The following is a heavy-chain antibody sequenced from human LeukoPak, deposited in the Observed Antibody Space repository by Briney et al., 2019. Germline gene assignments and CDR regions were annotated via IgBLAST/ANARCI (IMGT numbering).Heavy chain of an antibody. Sequence: SETLSLTCTASGYSITSYYWSWIRQPPGKGLEWIGYIFYSGNTDYNPSLKSRVTISVDTSRNQFSLKLDSVTAADTAVYYCARVFRRDGYFDYWGQGTLVTVSS. CDR3: ARVFRRDGYFDY. CDR2: IFYSGNT. D-gene: IGHD5-24*01. V-gene: IGHV4-59*01. J-gene: IGHJ4*02. CDR1: GYSITSYY.